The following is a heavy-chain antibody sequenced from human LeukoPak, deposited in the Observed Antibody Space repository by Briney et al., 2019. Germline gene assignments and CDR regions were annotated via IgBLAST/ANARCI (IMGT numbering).Heavy chain of an antibody. CDR3: AKDRRYYYGSGSAEDCDP. V-gene: IGHV3-30*18. CDR2: ISYDGSNK. J-gene: IGHJ5*02. CDR1: GFTFSSYG. D-gene: IGHD3-10*01. Sequence: PGGSLRLSCAASGFTFSSYGMHWVRQAPGKGLEWVAVISYDGSNKYYADSVKGRFTVSRDNSKNTLYLQMNSLRAEDTAVYYCAKDRRYYYGSGSAEDCDPWGQGTLVTVSS.